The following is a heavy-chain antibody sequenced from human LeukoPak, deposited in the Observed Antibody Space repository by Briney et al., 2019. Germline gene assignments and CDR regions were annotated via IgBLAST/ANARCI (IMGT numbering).Heavy chain of an antibody. CDR2: IIPIFGTA. V-gene: IGHV1-69*13. J-gene: IGHJ6*02. CDR1: GGTFSSYG. D-gene: IGHD6-6*01. Sequence: ASVKVSCKASGGTFSSYGISWVRQAPGQGLEWMGGIIPIFGTANHAQKFQGRVTITADESTSTAYMELSSLRSEDTAVYYCARLDEYSSSSRYYGMDVWGQGTAVTVSS. CDR3: ARLDEYSSSSRYYGMDV.